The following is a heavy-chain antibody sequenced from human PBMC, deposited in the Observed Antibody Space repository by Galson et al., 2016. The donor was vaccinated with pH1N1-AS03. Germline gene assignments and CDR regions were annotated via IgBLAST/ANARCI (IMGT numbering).Heavy chain of an antibody. CDR1: GFSLTSPGVC. CDR2: IDSDDDK. D-gene: IGHD6-13*01. V-gene: IGHV2-70*20. Sequence: PALVKPTQTLTLTCSFSGFSLTSPGVCVTWVRQPPGKALEWLATIDSDDDKYYTTSLKTRLTISKDTSKNQVVLTMTNMDSVDTATYYCARVWGAAAGYFDYWGPGNLVVVSS. J-gene: IGHJ4*02. CDR3: ARVWGAAAGYFDY.